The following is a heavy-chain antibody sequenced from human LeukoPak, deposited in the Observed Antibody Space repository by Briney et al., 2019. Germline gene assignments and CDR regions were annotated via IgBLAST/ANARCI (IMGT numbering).Heavy chain of an antibody. CDR1: GFTSSDYY. CDR2: ISSSGSTI. CDR3: ARVGDCSSSSCFWEYYFDY. V-gene: IGHV3-11*01. J-gene: IGHJ4*02. Sequence: PGGSLRLSCAASGFTSSDYYMSWIRQAPGKGLEWVSYISSSGSTIYYADSVKGRFTISRDNAKNSLYLQMNSLRAEDTAVYYCARVGDCSSSSCFWEYYFDYWGQGTLVTVSS. D-gene: IGHD2-2*01.